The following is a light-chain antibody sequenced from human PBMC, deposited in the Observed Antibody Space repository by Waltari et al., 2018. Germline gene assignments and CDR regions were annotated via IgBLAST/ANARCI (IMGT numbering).Light chain of an antibody. CDR3: SSYAGNDLVI. CDR2: EVT. J-gene: IGLJ2*01. CDR1: NSAARIYNY. Sequence: QSALTHPASASASPGQSITIPCPGTNSAARIYNYVPWYQHHPGKAPKLMIYEVTYRPSGLSNRFSGSKSGNTASLTITELQAEDEADYYCSSYAGNDLVIFGGGTKLTVL. V-gene: IGLV2-14*01.